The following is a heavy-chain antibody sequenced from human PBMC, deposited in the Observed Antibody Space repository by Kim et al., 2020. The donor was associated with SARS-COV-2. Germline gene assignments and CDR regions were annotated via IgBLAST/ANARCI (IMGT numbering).Heavy chain of an antibody. D-gene: IGHD6-13*01. Sequence: TNYAQKLQGRVTMTTDTSTSTAYMELRSLRSDDMAVYYCARDISSSSLDYWGQGTLVTVSS. J-gene: IGHJ4*02. CDR2: T. V-gene: IGHV1-18*03. CDR3: ARDISSSSLDY.